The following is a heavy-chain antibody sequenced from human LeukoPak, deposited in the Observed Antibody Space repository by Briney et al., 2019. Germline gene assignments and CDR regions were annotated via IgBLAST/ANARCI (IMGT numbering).Heavy chain of an antibody. D-gene: IGHD6-6*01. J-gene: IGHJ6*03. V-gene: IGHV4-39*07. CDR2: IYYSGST. Sequence: PSETLSLTCTVSGGSISSNSYYWGWIRQPPGKGLEWIGSIYYSGSTYYNPSLRGRVTISVDTSKNQFSLKLTSVTAADTAVYYCARGNRGQLGRYYYFHMDVWGKGTTVTVSS. CDR3: ARGNRGQLGRYYYFHMDV. CDR1: GGSISSNSYY.